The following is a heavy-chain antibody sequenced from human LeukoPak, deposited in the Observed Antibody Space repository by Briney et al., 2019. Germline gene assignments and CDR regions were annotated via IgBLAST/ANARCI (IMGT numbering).Heavy chain of an antibody. CDR2: IYSGGST. V-gene: IGHV3-53*01. J-gene: IGHJ6*02. D-gene: IGHD2-2*01. Sequence: PGGSLRLSCAASGFTVSSNYMSWVRQAPGKGLEWVSVIYSGGSTYYADSVKGRFTISRDNSKNTLYLQMYSLRAEDTAIYYCARVPITPAGYYYYGMDVWGQGTTVTVSS. CDR3: ARVPITPAGYYYYGMDV. CDR1: GFTVSSNY.